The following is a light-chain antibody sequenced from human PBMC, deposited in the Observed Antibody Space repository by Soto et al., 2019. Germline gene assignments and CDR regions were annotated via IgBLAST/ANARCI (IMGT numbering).Light chain of an antibody. CDR1: SSNIGAGYD. J-gene: IGLJ3*02. V-gene: IGLV1-40*01. Sequence: QSALTQPPSVSGAPGQRVTISCTGSSSNIGAGYDVHWYQQLPGTAPKLLIYGNTNRPSGVPDRFSGSKSGTSASLAITGLHAEDEADYYCQSYDSSLWVFGGGTQLTVL. CDR3: QSYDSSLWV. CDR2: GNT.